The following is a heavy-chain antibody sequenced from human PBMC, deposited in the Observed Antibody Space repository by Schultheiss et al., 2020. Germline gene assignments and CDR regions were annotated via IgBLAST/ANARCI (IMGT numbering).Heavy chain of an antibody. CDR2: IYTSGST. J-gene: IGHJ4*02. D-gene: IGHD3-10*01. CDR1: GGSISSGSYY. V-gene: IGHV4-61*02. Sequence: SETLSLTCTVSGGSISSGSYYWSWIRQPAGKGLEWIGRIYTSGSTNYNPSLKSRVTISLDTSKNQFSLKLSSVTAADTAVYYCARRNSPPRYGSGSYLFDYWGQGTLVTVSS. CDR3: ARRNSPPRYGSGSYLFDY.